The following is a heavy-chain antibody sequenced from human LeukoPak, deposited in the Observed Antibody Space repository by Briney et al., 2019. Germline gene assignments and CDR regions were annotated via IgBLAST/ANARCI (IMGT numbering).Heavy chain of an antibody. CDR2: ISYDGSNK. CDR3: ASSKNLRGYFDY. V-gene: IGHV3-30-3*01. Sequence: GGSLRLSCAASGFTFSSYAMHWVRQAPGKGLEWVAVISYDGSNKYYADSVKGRFTISRDNSKNTLYLQMNSLRAEDTAVYYCASSKNLRGYFDYWGQGTLVTVSS. CDR1: GFTFSSYA. J-gene: IGHJ4*02.